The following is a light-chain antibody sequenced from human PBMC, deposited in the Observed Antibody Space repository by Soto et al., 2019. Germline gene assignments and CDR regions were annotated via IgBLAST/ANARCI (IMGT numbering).Light chain of an antibody. CDR1: SSDVGNYNY. Sequence: QSALTQPASVSGSPGQSITLSCTGTSSDVGNYNYVSWYQQHPGKVPRLVIYDVTDRPSGVSNRFSGSKSGNTAFLTISGLQAEDEADYYCSSYTTTRPVVFGGGTQMTVL. CDR2: DVT. J-gene: IGLJ2*01. V-gene: IGLV2-14*03. CDR3: SSYTTTRPVV.